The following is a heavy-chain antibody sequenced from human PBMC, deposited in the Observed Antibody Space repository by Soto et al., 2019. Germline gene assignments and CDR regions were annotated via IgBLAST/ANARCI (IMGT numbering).Heavy chain of an antibody. CDR1: GYTFTSYG. V-gene: IGHV1-18*01. CDR3: ARDRSYCSGGSCYGPTYYYGMDV. Sequence: QVQLVQSGAEVKKPGASVKVSCKASGYTFTSYGISWVRQAPGQGLEWMGWISAYNGNTNYAQKLQGRVTMTTDTSTSTXXMXLXXRRSDHTAVYYCARDRSYCSGGSCYGPTYYYGMDVWGQGTTVTVSS. D-gene: IGHD2-15*01. J-gene: IGHJ6*02. CDR2: ISAYNGNT.